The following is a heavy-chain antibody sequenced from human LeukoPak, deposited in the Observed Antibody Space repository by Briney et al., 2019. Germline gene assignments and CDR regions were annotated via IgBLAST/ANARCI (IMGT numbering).Heavy chain of an antibody. CDR3: ARDLSGSYDY. D-gene: IGHD1-26*01. J-gene: IGHJ4*02. CDR1: GYTFTGHY. CDR2: INAHSGGT. V-gene: IGHV1-2*02. Sequence: GASVKVSCKASGYTFTGHYIHWVRQAPGQGLEWLGLINAHSGGTNYAQKLQGRVTMARDTSITTAYMELSRLRSDDTAVYFCARDLSGSYDYWGQGTLVTVSS.